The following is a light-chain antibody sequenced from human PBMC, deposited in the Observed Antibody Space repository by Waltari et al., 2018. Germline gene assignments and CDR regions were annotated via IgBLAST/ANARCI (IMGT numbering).Light chain of an antibody. V-gene: IGKV3-20*01. CDR3: QQYGSSPEYT. Sequence: DIVLTQSPGTLSLSPGERATLSCRASQIVSSSYLAWYQQKPGQAPRLLIYGASSRATGIPDRFSGSGSGTDFTLTISRLEPEDFAVYYCQQYGSSPEYTFGQGTKLEIK. CDR2: GAS. J-gene: IGKJ2*01. CDR1: QIVSSSY.